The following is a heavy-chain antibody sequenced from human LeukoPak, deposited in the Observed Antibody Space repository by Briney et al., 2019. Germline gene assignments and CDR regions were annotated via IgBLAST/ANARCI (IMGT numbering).Heavy chain of an antibody. CDR2: IDPSDSYT. Sequence: GESLKISCKGSGYSFTSYWISWVRQMPGKGLEWMGRIDPSDSYTNYSPSFQGHVTISADKSISTAYLQWSSLKASDTAMYYCARHLDDYYDSSGLDYWGRGTLVTVSS. D-gene: IGHD3-22*01. CDR1: GYSFTSYW. CDR3: ARHLDDYYDSSGLDY. V-gene: IGHV5-10-1*01. J-gene: IGHJ4*02.